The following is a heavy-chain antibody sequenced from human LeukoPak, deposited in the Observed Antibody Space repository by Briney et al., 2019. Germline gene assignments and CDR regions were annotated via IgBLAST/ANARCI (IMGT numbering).Heavy chain of an antibody. CDR1: GDSVTSNNW. CDR3: ATSLHPDF. CDR2: VYHTGST. V-gene: IGHV4-4*02. Sequence: PSETLSLTCAVSGDSVTSNNWWSWVRQPPGKGLEWIGEVYHTGSTNYNPSLKSRVTISIDTSRNLFSLKLYSVTAADTAVYYCATSLHPDFWGQGTRVTVSS. J-gene: IGHJ4*02.